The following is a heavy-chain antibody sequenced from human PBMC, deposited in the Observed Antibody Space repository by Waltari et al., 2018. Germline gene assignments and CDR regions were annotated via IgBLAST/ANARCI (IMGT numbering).Heavy chain of an antibody. Sequence: QVQLVQSGAEAKKPGASVKVSCRVSGYRLTESALHWVRSAPGKGLEWLGGFDPEYGEAVYAQEFQGRVTMTEDTSKDTAYMELSSLTYEDTAVYYCTRDRVGYCSGGTCYSRWFDPWGQGTLVTVSS. D-gene: IGHD2-15*01. CDR3: TRDRVGYCSGGTCYSRWFDP. CDR1: GYRLTESA. J-gene: IGHJ5*02. CDR2: FDPEYGEA. V-gene: IGHV1-24*01.